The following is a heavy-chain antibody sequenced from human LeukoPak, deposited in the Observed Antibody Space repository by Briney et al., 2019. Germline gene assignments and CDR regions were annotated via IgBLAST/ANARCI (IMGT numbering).Heavy chain of an antibody. D-gene: IGHD6-13*01. J-gene: IGHJ4*02. V-gene: IGHV4-59*01. CDR3: ARGGNSWYADY. CDR2: IHYSGST. Sequence: PSETLSLTCSVSGGSISSYYWGWIRQPPEKGLEWIGYIHYSGSTSYNPSLKSRVTMSIDTSKNQFSLKVGSVTAADTAVYYCARGGNSWYADYWGQGNLVTVSS. CDR1: GGSISSYY.